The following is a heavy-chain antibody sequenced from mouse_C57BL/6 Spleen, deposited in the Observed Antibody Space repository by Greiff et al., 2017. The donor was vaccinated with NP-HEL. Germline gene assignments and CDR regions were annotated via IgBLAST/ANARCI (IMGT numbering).Heavy chain of an antibody. Sequence: QVQLQQPGTDLVKPGASVKLSCKASGYTFTSYWMHWVKQRTGQGLEWIGNINPSNGGTNYNEKFKSKATLTVDKSSSTAYMQLSSLTSEDSAVVYCARDYYGSHPYYFDYWGQGTTLTVSS. D-gene: IGHD1-1*01. CDR3: ARDYYGSHPYYFDY. V-gene: IGHV1-53*01. CDR2: INPSNGGT. J-gene: IGHJ2*01. CDR1: GYTFTSYW.